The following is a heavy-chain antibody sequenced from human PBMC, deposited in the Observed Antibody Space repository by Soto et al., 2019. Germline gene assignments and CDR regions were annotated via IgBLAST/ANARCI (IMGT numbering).Heavy chain of an antibody. CDR1: GGTFSSYT. CDR3: ARDPRGYCSGGSCYP. Sequence: QVQLVQSGAEVKKPGSSVKVSCKASGGTFSSYTISWVRQAPGQGLEWMGRIIPILGIANYAQKFQGRVTITADKSTSTANRELSSLRSEDTAVYYCARDPRGYCSGGSCYPWGQGTLVTVSS. V-gene: IGHV1-69*08. D-gene: IGHD2-15*01. CDR2: IIPILGIA. J-gene: IGHJ5*02.